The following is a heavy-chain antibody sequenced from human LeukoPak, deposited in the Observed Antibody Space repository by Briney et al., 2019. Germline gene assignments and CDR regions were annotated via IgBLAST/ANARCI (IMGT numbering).Heavy chain of an antibody. D-gene: IGHD1-26*01. CDR1: VGTFSRYG. CDR3: TRRSGSYFDV. Sequence: SVNASCKASVGTFSRYGIDRVRQAPGQGREWMGGFIPIFPTTNYAQKFQGRVTIIANKSTSTTYMELSSLRSEDTAVYYCTRRSGSYFDVWGQGTVVTVSS. J-gene: IGHJ3*01. CDR2: FIPIFPTT. V-gene: IGHV1-69*06.